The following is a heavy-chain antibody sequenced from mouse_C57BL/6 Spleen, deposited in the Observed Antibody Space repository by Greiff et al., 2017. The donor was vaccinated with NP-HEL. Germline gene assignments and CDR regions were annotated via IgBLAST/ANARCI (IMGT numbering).Heavy chain of an antibody. D-gene: IGHD2-3*01. CDR1: EYEFPSHD. J-gene: IGHJ2*01. CDR2: INSDGGST. CDR3: AREGYYPFDY. Sequence: EVKLMESGGGLVQPGESLKLSCESNEYEFPSHDMSWVRKTPEKRLELVAAINSDGGSTYYPDTMERRFIISRDNTKKTLYLQMSSLRSEDSAVYYCAREGYYPFDYWGQGTTLTVSS. V-gene: IGHV5-2*01.